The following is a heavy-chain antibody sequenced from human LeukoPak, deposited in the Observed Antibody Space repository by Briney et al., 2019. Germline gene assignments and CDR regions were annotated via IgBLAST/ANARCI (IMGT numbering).Heavy chain of an antibody. CDR3: ARDHNAFDF. CDR2: IYYSGST. CDR1: GGCISGDS. Sequence: SGSLSLSRTVSGGCISGDSWSCVRQPPRKGLEWIGYIYYSGSTNYNPSLKSRVTISVDTSKNQFSLKLSSVTAADTAVYYCARDHNAFDFWGQGTMVTVSS. J-gene: IGHJ3*01. V-gene: IGHV4-59*01.